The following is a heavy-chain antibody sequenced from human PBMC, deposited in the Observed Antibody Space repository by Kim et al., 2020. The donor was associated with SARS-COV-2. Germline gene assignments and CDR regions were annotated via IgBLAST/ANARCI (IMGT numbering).Heavy chain of an antibody. Sequence: SETLSLTCTVSGGSISSYYWSWIRQPPGKGLEWIGYIYYSGSTNYNPSLKSRVTISVDTSKNQFSLKLSSVTAADTAVYYCAGGHYDILTGPPYYYYGM. J-gene: IGHJ6*01. CDR1: GGSISSYY. D-gene: IGHD3-9*01. CDR3: AGGHYDILTGPPYYYYGM. V-gene: IGHV4-59*01. CDR2: IYYSGST.